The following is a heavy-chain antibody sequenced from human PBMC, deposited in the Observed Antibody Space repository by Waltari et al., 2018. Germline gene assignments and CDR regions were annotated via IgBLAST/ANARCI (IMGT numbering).Heavy chain of an antibody. CDR1: GYTFTAYY. V-gene: IGHV1-2*02. J-gene: IGHJ4*01. Sequence: QVQLVQSGAEGKKPGASVKVSCKTSGYTFTAYYLHWVRPAPGQGLEWMGWINCSTVDRDYAQKFRGRVTMTRETSLTTVYMEMNRLTSDDTAVYYCAREDIVATKVFDDWGHGTLVTVSS. D-gene: IGHD5-12*01. CDR2: INCSTVDR. CDR3: AREDIVATKVFDD.